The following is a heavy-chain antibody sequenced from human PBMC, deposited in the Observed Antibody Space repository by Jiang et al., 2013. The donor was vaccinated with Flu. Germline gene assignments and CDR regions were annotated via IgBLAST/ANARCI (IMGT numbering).Heavy chain of an antibody. V-gene: IGHV1-3*01. D-gene: IGHD3-10*01. J-gene: IGHJ4*02. Sequence: SGAEVKKPGASVKVSCKASGYTFTSYAMHWVRQAPGQRLEWMGWINAGNGNTKYSQKFQGRVSITGDTSASTAYMELSSLRSEDTAVYYCARDRVWYGDFDYWGQGTLVTVSS. CDR2: INAGNGNT. CDR1: GYTFTSYA. CDR3: ARDRVWYGDFDY.